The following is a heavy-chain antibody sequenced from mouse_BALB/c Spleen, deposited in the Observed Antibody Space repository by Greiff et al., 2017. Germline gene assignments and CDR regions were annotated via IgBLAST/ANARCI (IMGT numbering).Heavy chain of an antibody. V-gene: IGHV5-12-2*01. Sequence: VQLKESGGGLVQPGGSLKLSCAASGFTFSSYTMSWVRQTPEKRLEWVAYISNGGGSTYYPDTVKGRFTISRDNAKNTLYLQMSSLKSEDTAMYYCATTATKGYFDYWGQGTTLTVSS. J-gene: IGHJ2*01. CDR2: ISNGGGST. CDR1: GFTFSSYT. CDR3: ATTATKGYFDY. D-gene: IGHD1-2*01.